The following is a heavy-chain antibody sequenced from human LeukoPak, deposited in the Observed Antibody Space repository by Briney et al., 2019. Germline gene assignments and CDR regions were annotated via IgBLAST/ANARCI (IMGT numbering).Heavy chain of an antibody. V-gene: IGHV3-30*18. D-gene: IGHD2-15*01. CDR3: AKDLMKTGYCSGASCYGRTD. Sequence: GGPLRLSCAASGFTFSNFAIHWLRQAPGKGLEWVAVILYDGRNKYYGDSVEGRFTISRDNSKNTVYLEMNSLRAEDTAVYYCAKDLMKTGYCSGASCYGRTDWGQGTLVTVSS. CDR1: GFTFSNFA. J-gene: IGHJ4*02. CDR2: ILYDGRNK.